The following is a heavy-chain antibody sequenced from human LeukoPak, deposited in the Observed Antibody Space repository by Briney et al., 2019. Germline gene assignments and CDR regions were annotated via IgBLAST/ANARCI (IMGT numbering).Heavy chain of an antibody. CDR2: INPNSGGT. Sequence: ASVKVSCKASGYTFTGYYMHWVRQAPGQGLEWMGWINPNSGGTNYAQKFQGWVTMTRDTSISTAYMELSRLRSDDTAVYYCARASSRGGSGSFVFDYWGQGTLVTVSS. J-gene: IGHJ4*02. D-gene: IGHD2-15*01. CDR3: ARASSRGGSGSFVFDY. CDR1: GYTFTGYY. V-gene: IGHV1-2*04.